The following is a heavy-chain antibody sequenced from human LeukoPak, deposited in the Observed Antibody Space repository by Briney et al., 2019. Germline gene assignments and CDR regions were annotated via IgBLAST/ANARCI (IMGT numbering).Heavy chain of an antibody. CDR1: GGSISSGSYY. J-gene: IGHJ3*02. CDR3: ARLGITIFGVVISLGGAFDI. CDR2: IYTSGST. Sequence: PSQTLSLTCTVSGGSISSGSYYWSWIRQPAGKGLEWIGRIYTSGSTYYNPSLKSRVTVSVDTSKNQFSLKLSSVTAADTAVYYCARLGITIFGVVISLGGAFDIWGQGTMVTVSS. D-gene: IGHD3-3*01. V-gene: IGHV4-61*02.